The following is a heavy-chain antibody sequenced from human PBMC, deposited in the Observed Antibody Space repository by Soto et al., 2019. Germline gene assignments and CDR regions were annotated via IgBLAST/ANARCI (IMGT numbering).Heavy chain of an antibody. CDR2: INTHNGNT. Sequence: ASVKVSCKASGYTFTSYYIHWVRQAPGQGLEWMGVINTHNGNTNYAQNLQGRVIMTADTSTSTAYMELRSLRSDDTAVYYCTREGSAPYYYYGMDAWGQGTTVTVSS. CDR1: GYTFTSYY. V-gene: IGHV1-18*04. J-gene: IGHJ6*02. D-gene: IGHD3-10*01. CDR3: TREGSAPYYYYGMDA.